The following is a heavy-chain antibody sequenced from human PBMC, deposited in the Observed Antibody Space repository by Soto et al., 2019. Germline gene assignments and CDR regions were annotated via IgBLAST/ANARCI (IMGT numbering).Heavy chain of an antibody. CDR2: IYHSGST. CDR1: GGSISSSNW. CDR3: ARGRRYSSSWYSDY. V-gene: IGHV4-4*02. J-gene: IGHJ4*02. Sequence: SETLSLTCAVSGGSISSSNWWSWVRQPPGKGLEWIGEIYHSGSTNYNPSLKSRVTISVDTSKNQFSLKLSSVTAADTAVYYCARGRRYSSSWYSDYWGQGTLVTVS. D-gene: IGHD6-13*01.